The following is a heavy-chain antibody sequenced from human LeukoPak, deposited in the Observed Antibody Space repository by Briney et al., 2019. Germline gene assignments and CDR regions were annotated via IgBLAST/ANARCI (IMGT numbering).Heavy chain of an antibody. CDR3: ARWGYSSSSGLSWFDP. V-gene: IGHV1-69*05. D-gene: IGHD6-6*01. CDR2: IIPIFGTA. CDR1: GGTCSSYA. J-gene: IGHJ5*02. Sequence: SVKVSCKASGGTCSSYAISWVRQAPGQGLEWMGGIIPIFGTANYAQKFQGRVTITTDESTSTAYMELSSLRSEDTAVYYCARWGYSSSSGLSWFDPWGQGTLVTVSS.